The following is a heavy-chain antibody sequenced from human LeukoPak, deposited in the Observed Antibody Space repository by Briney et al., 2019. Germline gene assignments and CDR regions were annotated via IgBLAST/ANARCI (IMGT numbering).Heavy chain of an antibody. V-gene: IGHV4-39*01. D-gene: IGHD3-10*01. CDR2: IYYSGST. CDR1: GGSISSSSYY. Sequence: SETLSLTCTVSGGSISSSSYYWGWIRQPPGKGLEWIGSIYYSGSTYYNLSLKSRVTISVDTSKNQFSLKLSSVTAADTAVYYCARPRGRAGYYFDYWGQGTLVTVSS. CDR3: ARPRGRAGYYFDY. J-gene: IGHJ4*02.